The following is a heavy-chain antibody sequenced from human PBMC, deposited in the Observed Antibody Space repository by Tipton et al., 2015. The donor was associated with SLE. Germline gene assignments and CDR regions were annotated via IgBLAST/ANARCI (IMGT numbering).Heavy chain of an antibody. CDR2: IYYSGST. CDR1: GGSISSYY. J-gene: IGHJ4*02. Sequence: TLSLTCTVSGGSISSYYWSWLRQPPGKGLEWIGYIYYSGSTDYNRSLKSRVTISVDTSKNQFSLKLRSVTAADTAIYYCARHASSWYFHFDYWGQGTLITVSS. CDR3: ARHASSWYFHFDY. D-gene: IGHD6-13*01. V-gene: IGHV4-59*01.